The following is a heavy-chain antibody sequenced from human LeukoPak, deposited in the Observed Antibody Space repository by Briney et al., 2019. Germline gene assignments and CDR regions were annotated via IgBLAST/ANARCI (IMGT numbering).Heavy chain of an antibody. CDR3: ARVPVTSYFYYMDV. CDR2: INHSGST. CDR1: GGSFSGYY. V-gene: IGHV4-34*01. Sequence: SETLSLTCAVYGGSFSGYYWSWIRQPPGKGLEWIGEINHSGSTNCNPSLKSRVTISIDTSKNQFSVKVSSVTAADTAVYYCARVPVTSYFYYMDVWGKGTTVTVSS. D-gene: IGHD4-11*01. J-gene: IGHJ6*03.